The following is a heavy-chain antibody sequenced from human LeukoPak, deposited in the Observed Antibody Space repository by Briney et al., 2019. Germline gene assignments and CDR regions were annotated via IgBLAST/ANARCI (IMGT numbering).Heavy chain of an antibody. J-gene: IGHJ4*02. CDR1: EFTFSGHA. Sequence: PGRSLRLSCAASEFTFSGHATHWVRQAPGKGPERVSVISFDGNNKFYADSAKVRFTISRDNSRNALSLQMNSLRAEDTAVYYWARDGFPGGTVAGTYLNYWGQGTLVTVSS. CDR2: ISFDGNNK. V-gene: IGHV3-30-3*01. CDR3: ARDGFPGGTVAGTYLNY. D-gene: IGHD6-19*01.